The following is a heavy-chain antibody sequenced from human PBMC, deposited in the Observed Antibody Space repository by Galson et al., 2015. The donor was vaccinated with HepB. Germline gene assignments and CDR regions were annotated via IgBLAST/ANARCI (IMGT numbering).Heavy chain of an antibody. CDR3: TSAPSSYYDY. CDR2: IRSKAYGGTT. D-gene: IGHD3-22*01. V-gene: IGHV3-49*03. Sequence: SLRLSCAASGFTFGDYAMSWFRQAPGKGLEWVGFIRSKAYGGTTEYAASVKGRFTISRYDSKRIAYLKMNSLKTEDTDVYYCTSAPSSYYDYWGQVTLFTVSS. J-gene: IGHJ4*02. CDR1: GFTFGDYA.